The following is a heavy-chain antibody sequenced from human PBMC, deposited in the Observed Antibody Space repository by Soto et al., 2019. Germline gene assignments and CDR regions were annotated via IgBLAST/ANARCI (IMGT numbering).Heavy chain of an antibody. Sequence: QITLRESGPPLVKPTQTLTLTRTFSGFSLGTSGVGVGWIRQPPGKALEWLALIYWDDDKRYSPSLRSRLTITKDTSKTQVVLTMTHMDPVDTATYYCAHRLTLNSNWNYGRFDYWGQGTLVTVSS. D-gene: IGHD1-7*01. CDR2: IYWDDDK. CDR3: AHRLTLNSNWNYGRFDY. CDR1: GFSLGTSGVG. V-gene: IGHV2-5*02. J-gene: IGHJ4*02.